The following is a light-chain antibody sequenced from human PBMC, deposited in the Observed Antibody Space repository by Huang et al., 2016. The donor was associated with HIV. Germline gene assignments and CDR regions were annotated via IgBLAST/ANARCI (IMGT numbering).Light chain of an antibody. CDR1: QDITNF. Sequence: DIQMTQSPPSLSASVGDRVTITCRASQDITNFLNWYRHKPGKAPDLLIYTSSSLQSGVSSRFSGGWAGTDFTLTISSLQAEDIATYYCQQTYNSPHTFGQGTKVEIK. V-gene: IGKV1-39*01. J-gene: IGKJ1*01. CDR2: TSS. CDR3: QQTYNSPHT.